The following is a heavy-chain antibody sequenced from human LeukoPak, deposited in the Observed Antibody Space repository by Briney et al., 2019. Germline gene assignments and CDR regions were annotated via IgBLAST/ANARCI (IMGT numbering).Heavy chain of an antibody. Sequence: GGSLRLSCAASGITFTNYAMSWVRQAPGKGLEWVSGISGRGVSTYYADSVKGRFTISSDNSKNTLYLQMNSLRAEDTAIYYCAKDCNGGNCYIDYWGQGTLVTVAS. CDR3: AKDCNGGNCYIDY. D-gene: IGHD2-15*01. V-gene: IGHV3-23*01. CDR2: ISGRGVST. J-gene: IGHJ4*02. CDR1: GITFTNYA.